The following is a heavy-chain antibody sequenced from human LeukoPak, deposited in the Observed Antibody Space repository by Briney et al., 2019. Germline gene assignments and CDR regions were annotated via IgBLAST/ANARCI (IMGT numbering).Heavy chain of an antibody. CDR2: INHSGST. CDR3: ARGSWAYGSGSYYTRGWFDP. V-gene: IGHV4-34*01. Sequence: SETLSLTCAVYGGSFSGYYWSWIRQPPGKGLEWIGEINHSGSTNYNPSLKSRVTISVDTSKNQFSLKLSSVTAADTAVYYCARGSWAYGSGSYYTRGWFDPWGQGTLVTVSS. D-gene: IGHD3-10*01. CDR1: GGSFSGYY. J-gene: IGHJ5*02.